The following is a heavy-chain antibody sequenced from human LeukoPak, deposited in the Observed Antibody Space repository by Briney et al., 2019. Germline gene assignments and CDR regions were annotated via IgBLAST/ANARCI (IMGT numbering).Heavy chain of an antibody. J-gene: IGHJ6*03. CDR3: ARQGSQSYFYYYMDV. V-gene: IGHV1-2*02. Sequence: ASVTVSCKASGYTFTGYYMHWVRQAPGQGLEWMGWINPNSGGTNYAQKFQGRVTMTRDTSISTAYMELSRLRSDDTAVYYCARQGSQSYFYYYMDVWGKGTTVTVSS. CDR2: INPNSGGT. CDR1: GYTFTGYY.